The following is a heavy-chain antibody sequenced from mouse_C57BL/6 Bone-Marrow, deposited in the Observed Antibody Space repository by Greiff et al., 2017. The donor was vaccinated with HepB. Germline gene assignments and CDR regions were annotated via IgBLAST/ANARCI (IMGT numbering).Heavy chain of an antibody. CDR1: GYSITSGYY. CDR2: ISYDGSN. CDR3: ARGGHYDYAWFAY. Sequence: EVHLVESGPGLVKPSQSLSLSCSVTGYSITSGYYWNWIRQFPGNKLEWMGYISYDGSNNYNPSLKNRIAITRDTSKNQFVLKLKSVTTEDTATYYCARGGHYDYAWFAYWGQGTLVTVSA. D-gene: IGHD2-4*01. J-gene: IGHJ3*01. V-gene: IGHV3-6*01.